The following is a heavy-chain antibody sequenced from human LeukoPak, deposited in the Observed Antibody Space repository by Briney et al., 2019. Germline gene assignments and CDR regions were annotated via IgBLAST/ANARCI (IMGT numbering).Heavy chain of an antibody. CDR3: AREGIVGASDWFDP. D-gene: IGHD1-26*01. J-gene: IGHJ5*02. CDR2: INHSGST. V-gene: IGHV4-34*01. CDR1: GGSFSGYY. Sequence: SETLSLTCAVYGGSFSGYYWSWIRQPPGKGLEWIGEINHSGSTNYNPSLKSRVTISVDTSKNQFSLKLSSVTAADTAVYYCAREGIVGASDWFDPWGQGTLVTVSS.